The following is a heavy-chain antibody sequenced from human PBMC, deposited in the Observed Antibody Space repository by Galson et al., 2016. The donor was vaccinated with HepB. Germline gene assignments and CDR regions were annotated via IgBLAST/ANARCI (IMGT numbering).Heavy chain of an antibody. CDR3: ARGYYGSGGFDP. D-gene: IGHD3-10*01. Sequence: TLSLTCTVSGGSIASGDYYWTWIRRPAGKGLEWIGRIYTNGNTKYNSSLESRATLSIDVARNQFSPKLSSATAADTAVYYCARGYYGSGGFDPWGQGTLVTVSS. J-gene: IGHJ5*02. CDR2: IYTNGNT. V-gene: IGHV4-61*02. CDR1: GGSIASGDYY.